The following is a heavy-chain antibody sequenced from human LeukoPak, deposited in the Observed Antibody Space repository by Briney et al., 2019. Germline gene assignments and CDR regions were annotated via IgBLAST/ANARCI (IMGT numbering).Heavy chain of an antibody. CDR3: AKGVIVVVPAAAVFDY. V-gene: IGHV3-23*01. Sequence: PGGSLRLSCAASGFTFSSYAMSWVRQAPGKGLEWVSAISGSGGSTYYADSVKGRFTISRDNSKNTLYQQMNSLRAEDTAVYYCAKGVIVVVPAAAVFDYWGQGTLVTVSS. CDR1: GFTFSSYA. D-gene: IGHD2-2*01. J-gene: IGHJ4*02. CDR2: ISGSGGST.